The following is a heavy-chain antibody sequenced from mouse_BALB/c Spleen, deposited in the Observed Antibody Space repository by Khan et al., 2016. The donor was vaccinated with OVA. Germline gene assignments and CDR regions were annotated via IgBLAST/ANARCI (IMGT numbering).Heavy chain of an antibody. CDR2: FNPNNGGT. Sequence: EVQLQQSGPELAKPGASVRISCKTSGYTFTEYTMHWVKQSHGKSLEWLGGFNPNNGGTSYNQKFKGKATLTVDKSSSTAYMELRSLTSEESAVYYCTRRDYYAYYWFFDVWGAGTTVTVSS. J-gene: IGHJ1*01. V-gene: IGHV1-18*01. CDR1: GYTFTEYT. CDR3: TRRDYYAYYWFFDV. D-gene: IGHD1-2*01.